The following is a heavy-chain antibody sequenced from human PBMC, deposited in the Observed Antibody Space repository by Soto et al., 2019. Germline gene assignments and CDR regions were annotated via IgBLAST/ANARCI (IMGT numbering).Heavy chain of an antibody. CDR1: GFTFGNHW. J-gene: IGHJ5*01. CDR3: ARLSGWGWFDF. V-gene: IGHV3-7*01. D-gene: IGHD1-26*01. CDR2: IKEDGSER. Sequence: EVQLVESGGGLVQPGGSLRLSCAASGFTFGNHWMSWGRQAPGKGLEGVASIKEDGSERYYADSLRGRFTISRDNAKNTVYLEMNSLGAEDTAVYYCARLSGWGWFDFGGQGALVTVSP.